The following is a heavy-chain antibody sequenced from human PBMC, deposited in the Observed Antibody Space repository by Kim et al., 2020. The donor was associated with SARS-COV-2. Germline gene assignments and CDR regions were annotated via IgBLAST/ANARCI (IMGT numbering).Heavy chain of an antibody. D-gene: IGHD3-10*01. CDR3: ARDRGERWLHQGEWYYGMDV. Sequence: SVKVSCKASGGTFSSYAISWVRQAPGQGLEWMGGIIPIFGTANYAQKFQGRVTITADESTSTAYMELSSLRSEDTAVYYCARDRGERWLHQGEWYYGMDVWGQGTTVTVSS. CDR1: GGTFSSYA. V-gene: IGHV1-69*13. CDR2: IIPIFGTA. J-gene: IGHJ6*02.